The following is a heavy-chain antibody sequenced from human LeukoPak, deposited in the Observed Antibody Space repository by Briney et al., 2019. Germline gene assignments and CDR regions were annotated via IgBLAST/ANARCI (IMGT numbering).Heavy chain of an antibody. CDR3: ARGTTVTYWFDP. CDR1: GGSISSGGYY. J-gene: IGHJ5*02. D-gene: IGHD4-17*01. V-gene: IGHV4-31*03. Sequence: SQTLSLTCTVSGGSISSGGYYWSWIRQHPGRGLEWIGYIYYSGSTYYNPSLKSRVTISVDTSKNQFSLKLSSVTAADTAVYYCARGTTVTYWFDPWGQGTLVTVSS. CDR2: IYYSGST.